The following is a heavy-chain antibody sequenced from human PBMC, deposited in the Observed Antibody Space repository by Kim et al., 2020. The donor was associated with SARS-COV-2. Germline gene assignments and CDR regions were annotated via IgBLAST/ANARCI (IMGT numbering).Heavy chain of an antibody. Sequence: GGSLRLSCAASGFTFSSYAMSWVRQAPGKGLEWVSTFNGGGGGTYYADSVKGRFTISRDNSKNTLYLQMNSLRVEDTAVYYCARGSSTFDYWGQGTLVTV. CDR2: FNGGGGGT. J-gene: IGHJ4*02. CDR3: ARGSSTFDY. D-gene: IGHD6-13*01. V-gene: IGHV3-23*01. CDR1: GFTFSSYA.